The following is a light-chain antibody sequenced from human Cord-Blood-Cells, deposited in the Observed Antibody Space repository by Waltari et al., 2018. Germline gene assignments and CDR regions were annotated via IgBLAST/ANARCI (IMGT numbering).Light chain of an antibody. V-gene: IGLV2-23*01. CDR1: SSDVGSYNL. CDR2: EGS. CDR3: CSYAGSSTYV. J-gene: IGLJ1*01. Sequence: QSALTQPASVSGSPGQSITISCTGTSSDVGSYNLVSWYQQHPGKAPKLMIYEGSKRTSGVSNRFSGSKSGNTASLTSAGRQAEDEADYYCCSYAGSSTYVFGTGTKVTVL.